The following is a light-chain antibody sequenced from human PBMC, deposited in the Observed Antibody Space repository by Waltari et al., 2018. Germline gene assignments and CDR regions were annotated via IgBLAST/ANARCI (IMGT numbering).Light chain of an antibody. CDR1: QNISTY. CDR3: QQYYTYPLT. Sequence: AIRITQSPSSLSASTGDRVPITCRASQNISTYLAWYQQRPGQAPKLLIYTTSTLQSGVPSRFSGSGSGTDFALTISCLQAEDFAIYYCQQYYTYPLTFGGGTRV. CDR2: TTS. V-gene: IGKV1-8*01. J-gene: IGKJ4*01.